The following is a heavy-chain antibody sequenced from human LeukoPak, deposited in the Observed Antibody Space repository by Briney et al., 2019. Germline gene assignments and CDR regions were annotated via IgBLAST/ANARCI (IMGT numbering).Heavy chain of an antibody. CDR1: GFTFSSYA. J-gene: IGHJ4*02. Sequence: GGSLRLSCAASGFTFSSYAMSWVRQAPGEGLEWVSAISGSGGSTYYADSVKGRFTISRDNSKNTLYLQMNSLRAEDTAVYYCAKAPFYSSGWYIDYWGQGTLVTVSS. CDR3: AKAPFYSSGWYIDY. D-gene: IGHD6-19*01. CDR2: ISGSGGST. V-gene: IGHV3-23*01.